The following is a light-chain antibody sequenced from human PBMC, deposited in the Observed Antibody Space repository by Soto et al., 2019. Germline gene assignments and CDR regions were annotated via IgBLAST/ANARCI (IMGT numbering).Light chain of an antibody. J-gene: IGKJ5*01. CDR2: ASS. V-gene: IGKV1-9*01. CDR3: QQLNTFPVT. CDR1: QGISSY. Sequence: DIQLTQSPSFLSASVGDRVTITCRASQGISSYLAWYQQTPGKAPKLLIYASSTLQSGVPSRFSGSGYVTEFTLTISSLQPEDFATYYCQQLNTFPVTFGQGTRLDI.